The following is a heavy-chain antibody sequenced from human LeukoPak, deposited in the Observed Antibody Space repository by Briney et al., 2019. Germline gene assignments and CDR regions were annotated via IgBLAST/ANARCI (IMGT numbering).Heavy chain of an antibody. J-gene: IGHJ3*02. D-gene: IGHD5-18*01. CDR2: IYHTGTT. CDR3: ARTNLDTDLFVYAFDI. V-gene: IGHV4-59*13. CDR1: GDSINRFY. Sequence: SETLSLTCTVSGDSINRFYWSWIRQPPGKGLEWIGYIYHTGTTNYNPSLRSRLTMSVDMSRNQFSLNLNSVTAADTAIYYCARTNLDTDLFVYAFDIWGQGAMVTVSS.